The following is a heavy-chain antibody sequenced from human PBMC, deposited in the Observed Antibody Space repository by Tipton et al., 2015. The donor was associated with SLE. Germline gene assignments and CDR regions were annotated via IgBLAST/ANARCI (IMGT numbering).Heavy chain of an antibody. CDR2: ISYDGSNK. V-gene: IGHV3-30*19. D-gene: IGHD1-7*01. CDR1: GFTFSSYG. Sequence: SLRLSCAASGFTFSSYGMHWVRQAPGKGLEWVAVISYDGSNKYYADSVKGRFTISRDNSKNTLYLQMNSLRAEDTAVYYCAEITGTTSDYWGQGTLVTVSS. J-gene: IGHJ4*02. CDR3: AEITGTTSDY.